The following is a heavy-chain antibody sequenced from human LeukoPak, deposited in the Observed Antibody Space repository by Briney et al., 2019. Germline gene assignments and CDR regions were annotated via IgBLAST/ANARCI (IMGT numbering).Heavy chain of an antibody. CDR2: ISAYNGGT. V-gene: IGHV1-18*01. Sequence: GASVKVSCKASGYTFTGYGISWVRQAPGQGLEWMGWISAYNGGTNYAQKLQGRVTMTTDTSTSTAYMELRSLRSDDTAVYYCARGGPAPHRITLIVVASSTDAFDIWGQGTMVTVSS. CDR3: ARGGPAPHRITLIVVASSTDAFDI. CDR1: GYTFTGYG. D-gene: IGHD3-22*01. J-gene: IGHJ3*02.